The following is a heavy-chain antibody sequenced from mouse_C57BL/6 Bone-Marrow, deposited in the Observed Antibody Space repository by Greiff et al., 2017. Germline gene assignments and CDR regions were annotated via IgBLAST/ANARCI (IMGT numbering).Heavy chain of an antibody. V-gene: IGHV10-1*01. CDR1: GFSFNTYA. Sequence: EVKLVESGGGLVQPKGSLKLSCAASGFSFNTYAMNWVRQAPGKGLEWVARIRSKSNNYATYYADSVKDRFTISRDDSESMLYLQMNNLKTEDTAMYYCVSVTTVVAGDYAMDYWGQGTSVTVSS. CDR2: IRSKSNNYAT. CDR3: VSVTTVVAGDYAMDY. J-gene: IGHJ4*01. D-gene: IGHD1-1*01.